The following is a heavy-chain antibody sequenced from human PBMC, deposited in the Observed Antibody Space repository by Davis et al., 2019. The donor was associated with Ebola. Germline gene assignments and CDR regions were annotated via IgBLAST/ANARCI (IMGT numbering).Heavy chain of an antibody. CDR1: GGSISSHY. D-gene: IGHD4-17*01. V-gene: IGHV4-59*11. CDR3: AREPLRGYWYFDL. J-gene: IGHJ2*01. Sequence: PSETLSLTCTVSGGSISSHYWSWIRQPPGKGLEWIGYIYYSGSTNYNPSLKSRVTISVDTSKNQFSLKLSSVTAADTAVYYCAREPLRGYWYFDLWGRGTLVTVSS. CDR2: IYYSGST.